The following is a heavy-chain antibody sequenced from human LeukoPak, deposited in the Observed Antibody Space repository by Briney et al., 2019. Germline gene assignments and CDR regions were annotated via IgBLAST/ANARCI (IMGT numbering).Heavy chain of an antibody. CDR3: AKDQYYYDSSGYYAAFDY. CDR2: IRGSGGST. D-gene: IGHD3-22*01. V-gene: IGHV3-23*01. CDR1: GFTFSSYA. J-gene: IGHJ4*02. Sequence: GGSLRLSCAASGFTFSSYAMSWVRQAPGKGLEWVSAIRGSGGSTYYADSVKGRFTISRDNSKNTLYLQMNSLRAEDTAVYYCAKDQYYYDSSGYYAAFDYWGQGTLVTVSS.